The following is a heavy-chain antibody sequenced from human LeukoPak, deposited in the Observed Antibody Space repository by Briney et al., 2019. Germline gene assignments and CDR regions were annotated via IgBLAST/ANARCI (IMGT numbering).Heavy chain of an antibody. CDR3: TIPETGTTRY. Sequence: GGSLRLSCAASGFSFNNAWMSWVRQAPGKGLEWVGRIKRKSDGGTADYAAPVKGRFTISRDDLKNTLYLQMNSLKIEDTAVYYCTIPETGTTRYWGQGTLVTVSS. CDR1: GFSFNNAW. J-gene: IGHJ4*02. D-gene: IGHD1-1*01. V-gene: IGHV3-15*01. CDR2: IKRKSDGGTA.